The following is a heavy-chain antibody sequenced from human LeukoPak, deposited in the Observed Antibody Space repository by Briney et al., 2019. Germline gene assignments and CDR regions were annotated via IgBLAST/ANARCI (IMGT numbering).Heavy chain of an antibody. D-gene: IGHD3-22*01. CDR1: GYTFTSYY. Sequence: ASVKVSCKASGYTFTSYYMHWARQAPGQGLEWMGIINPSGGSTSYAQKFQGRVTMTRDTSTSTVYMELSSLRSEDTAVYYCARPRLDDSSGSPFDYWGQGTLVTVSS. J-gene: IGHJ4*02. CDR2: INPSGGST. CDR3: ARPRLDDSSGSPFDY. V-gene: IGHV1-46*01.